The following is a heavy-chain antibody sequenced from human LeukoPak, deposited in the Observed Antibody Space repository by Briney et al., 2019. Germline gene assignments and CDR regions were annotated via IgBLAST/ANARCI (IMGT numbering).Heavy chain of an antibody. V-gene: IGHV4-4*02. CDR3: ARGVIAAGGNDFDY. J-gene: IGHJ4*02. CDR1: GGSIFSSNW. CDR2: IFHDGST. D-gene: IGHD6-13*01. Sequence: SETLSLTCAVSGGSIFSSNWWSWVRQPPGKGLEWIGQIFHDGSTSYSPSLKSRVTISVDKSKNQFSLKLTSVTAADTAVYYCARGVIAAGGNDFDYWGQGTLVTVSS.